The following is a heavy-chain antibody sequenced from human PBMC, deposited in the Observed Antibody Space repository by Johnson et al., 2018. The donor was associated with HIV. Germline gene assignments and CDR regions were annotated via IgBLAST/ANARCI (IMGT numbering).Heavy chain of an antibody. CDR2: IYSGGST. Sequence: MLLVESGGGLVQPGGSLRLSCAASGFTVSSNYMSWVRQAPGKGLEWVSVIYSGGSTYYADSVRGRFTISRDNAKNSLYLQMNSLRAEDTAVYYCARPIARGASDIWGQGTMVTVSS. D-gene: IGHD3-10*01. V-gene: IGHV3-66*04. J-gene: IGHJ3*02. CDR3: ARPIARGASDI. CDR1: GFTVSSNY.